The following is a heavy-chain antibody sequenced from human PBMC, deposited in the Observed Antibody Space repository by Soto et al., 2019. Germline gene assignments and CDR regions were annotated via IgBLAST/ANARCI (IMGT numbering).Heavy chain of an antibody. CDR1: GFTVSSNY. CDR2: IYSGGST. CDR3: ARVAGGYSGYGDY. J-gene: IGHJ4*02. Sequence: EVQLVESGGGLIQPGGSLRLSCAASGFTVSSNYMSWVRQAPGKGLEWVSVIYSGGSTYYADSVKGRFTISRVNSKNTLYLQMNSLRAEDTAVYYCARVAGGYSGYGDYWGQGTLVTVSS. V-gene: IGHV3-53*01. D-gene: IGHD5-12*01.